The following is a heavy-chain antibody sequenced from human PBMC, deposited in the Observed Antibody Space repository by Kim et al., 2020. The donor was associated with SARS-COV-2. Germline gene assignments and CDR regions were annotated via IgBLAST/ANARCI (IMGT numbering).Heavy chain of an antibody. D-gene: IGHD3-10*01. Sequence: PTLKSRVTISGDTSKNQFSLKLSSVTAADTAVYYCARPGRYGSGSYYYNYWGQGTLVTVSS. V-gene: IGHV4-39*01. CDR3: ARPGRYGSGSYYYNY. J-gene: IGHJ4*02.